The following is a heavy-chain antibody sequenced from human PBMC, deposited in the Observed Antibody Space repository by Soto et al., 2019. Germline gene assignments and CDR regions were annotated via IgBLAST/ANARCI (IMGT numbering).Heavy chain of an antibody. Sequence: GASVKVSCKASGYTFSAYYIHWVRQAPGQGLEWLGWINPNSRDTKNAQKFQGRVTMTRDASTGTAYMELRRLRSDDTAVYYCARDETGTDVWGQGTTVTVSS. CDR2: INPNSRDT. J-gene: IGHJ6*02. CDR1: GYTFSAYY. V-gene: IGHV1-2*02. CDR3: ARDETGTDV.